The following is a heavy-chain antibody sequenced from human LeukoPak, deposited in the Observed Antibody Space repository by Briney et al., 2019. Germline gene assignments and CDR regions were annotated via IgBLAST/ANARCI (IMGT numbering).Heavy chain of an antibody. D-gene: IGHD6-13*01. CDR2: INAGNGNT. J-gene: IGHJ4*02. Sequence: ASVKVSCKASGYTFTSYAMHWVGQAPGQGLEWMGWINAGNGNTKYSQKFQGRVTITRDTSASTAYRELSSLRSEDTAVYYCARDRSPYPLIAEGSYDYWGQGTLVTVSS. CDR3: ARDRSPYPLIAEGSYDY. CDR1: GYTFTSYA. V-gene: IGHV1-3*01.